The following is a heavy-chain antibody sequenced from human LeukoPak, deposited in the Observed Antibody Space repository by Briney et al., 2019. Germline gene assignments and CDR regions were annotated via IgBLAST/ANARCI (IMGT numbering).Heavy chain of an antibody. J-gene: IGHJ4*02. CDR2: IYYSGCT. Sequence: SETLSLPCTVSGGSISSSSYYWGWTRQPPGKGLEWIGCIYYSGCTYYIPSLKRRFTISVDTSKNQFSLKLNAVTAADTAGYYCANTYYYDSSGYYQFDYWGQGTLVTVSS. D-gene: IGHD3-22*01. V-gene: IGHV4-39*01. CDR3: ANTYYYDSSGYYQFDY. CDR1: GGSISSSSYY.